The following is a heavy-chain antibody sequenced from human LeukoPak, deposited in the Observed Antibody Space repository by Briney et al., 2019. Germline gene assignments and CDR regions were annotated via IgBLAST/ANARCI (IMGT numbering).Heavy chain of an antibody. D-gene: IGHD3-22*01. CDR1: GFTFSTYW. Sequence: QPGGSLRLSCAGSGFTFSTYWMHWVRQAPGKGLVWVSRINPDGSTTNYADSVKGRFTISRDNAKNTLYLQMNSLRAEDTAVYYCAKDILRYYYDSSGYSDYWGQGTLVTVSS. V-gene: IGHV3-74*01. J-gene: IGHJ4*02. CDR2: INPDGSTT. CDR3: AKDILRYYYDSSGYSDY.